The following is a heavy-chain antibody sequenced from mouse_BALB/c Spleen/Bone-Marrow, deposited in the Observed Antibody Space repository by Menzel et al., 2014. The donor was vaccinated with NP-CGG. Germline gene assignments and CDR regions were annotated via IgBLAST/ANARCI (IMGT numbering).Heavy chain of an antibody. CDR3: TRSDGYYVPHWYFDV. J-gene: IGHJ1*01. CDR2: INPSNGGT. D-gene: IGHD2-3*01. Sequence: LKECGAELMKPWASVKLSCKASGYTFTSYYMYWVKQRPGQGLEWIGEINPSNGGTNFNEKFKSKSTLTVDKSSSTAYMQLSSLTSEDSAVYYCTRSDGYYVPHWYFDVWGAGTTVTVSS. CDR1: GYTFTSYY. V-gene: IGHV1S81*02.